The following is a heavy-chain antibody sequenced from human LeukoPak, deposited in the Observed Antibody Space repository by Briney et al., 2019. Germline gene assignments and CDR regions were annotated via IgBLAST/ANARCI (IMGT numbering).Heavy chain of an antibody. CDR1: GGSFSGYY. V-gene: IGHV4-34*01. J-gene: IGHJ6*03. Sequence: PSETLSLTCAVYGGSFSGYYWSWIRQPPGKGLEWIGEINHSGSTNYNPSLKSRVTISVDTSKNQFSLKLSSVTAADTAVYYCARHYYMDVWGKGTTVTISS. CDR3: ARHYYMDV. CDR2: INHSGST.